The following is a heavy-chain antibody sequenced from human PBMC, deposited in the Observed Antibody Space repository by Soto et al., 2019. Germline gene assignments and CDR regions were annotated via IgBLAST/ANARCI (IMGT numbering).Heavy chain of an antibody. Sequence: EVQLVESGGGLVKPGGSLRLSCAASGFTFSTYIMHWVRQAPGKGLEWISTISSTSTNIYYADSVKGRFTISRDNPKNSMYLQMNSLRAEDMAVYYCARGIVSSSLVTFDVWGQGTLVTVSP. D-gene: IGHD1-26*01. CDR1: GFTFSTYI. CDR3: ARGIVSSSLVTFDV. CDR2: ISSTSTNI. V-gene: IGHV3-21*06. J-gene: IGHJ3*01.